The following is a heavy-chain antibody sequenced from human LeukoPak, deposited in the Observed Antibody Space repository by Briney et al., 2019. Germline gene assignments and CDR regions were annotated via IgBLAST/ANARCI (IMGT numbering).Heavy chain of an antibody. CDR2: ISGSGSAL. CDR1: GFTFSSYE. J-gene: IGHJ4*02. V-gene: IGHV3-48*03. D-gene: IGHD1/OR15-1a*01. Sequence: GGSLRLSCAASGFTFSSYEMNWVRQTPGKGLEWVSYISGSGSALYYADSVKGRFTISRDNAKNSLYLQMNSLRAEDTAVYYCARVGPNWNNFDYGGQGTLVTVSS. CDR3: ARVGPNWNNFDY.